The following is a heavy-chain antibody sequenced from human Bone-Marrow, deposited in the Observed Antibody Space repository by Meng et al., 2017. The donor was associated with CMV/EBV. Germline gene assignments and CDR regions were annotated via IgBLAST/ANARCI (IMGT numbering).Heavy chain of an antibody. CDR3: AREGIHYDFSSGFRKTTRTSYGMDV. V-gene: IGHV3-30-3*01. CDR2: VSFDGSRT. Sequence: GESLKISCAASGFTFSSYAMHWVRQAPGKGLEWVACVSFDGSRTDYAESVKGRFTISRDNSRNTLSVQMSSLRPDDTAVYYCAREGIHYDFSSGFRKTTRTSYGMDVWGQGTTVTVSS. D-gene: IGHD3-3*01. J-gene: IGHJ6*02. CDR1: GFTFSSYA.